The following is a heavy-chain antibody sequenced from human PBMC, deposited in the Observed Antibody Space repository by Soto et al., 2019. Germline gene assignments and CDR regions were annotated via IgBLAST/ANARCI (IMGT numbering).Heavy chain of an antibody. D-gene: IGHD2-2*01. V-gene: IGHV4-34*01. CDR1: GGYFSGYD. CDR3: ARVRYCSSTSCYVTRSYYYYYMDV. Sequence: SETLSLTCAVDGGYFSGYDWSWIRQQPGKGLEWIGEINHSGSTNYNPSLKSRVTISVDTSKNQFSLKLSSVTAADTAVYYCARVRYCSSTSCYVTRSYYYYYMDVWGKGTTVTVSS. CDR2: INHSGST. J-gene: IGHJ6*03.